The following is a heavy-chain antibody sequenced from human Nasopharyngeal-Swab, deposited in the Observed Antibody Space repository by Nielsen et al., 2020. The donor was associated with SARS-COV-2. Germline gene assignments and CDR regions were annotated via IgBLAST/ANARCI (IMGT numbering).Heavy chain of an antibody. V-gene: IGHV3-7*05. CDR3: ATHNDYRVEN. CDR2: IKQDGSKK. J-gene: IGHJ4*02. D-gene: IGHD4-17*01. Sequence: GESLKISCAASGFTFSNYWMTWVRQAPGKGLEWVANIKQDGSKKNYVDSVKGRFTISRDDAMNSLYLQMNSLRAEDTAVYYCATHNDYRVENWGQGTLVSVSS. CDR1: GFTFSNYW.